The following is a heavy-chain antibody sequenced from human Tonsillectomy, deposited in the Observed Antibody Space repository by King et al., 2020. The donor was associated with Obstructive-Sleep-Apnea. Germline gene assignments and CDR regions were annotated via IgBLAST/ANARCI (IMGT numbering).Heavy chain of an antibody. Sequence: EVQLVESGGGLVQPGGSLRLSCAASGFTFSSYWMSWVRQGPGKGLEWVANINQDGTEKYNVDSVKGRFTISRDNAKNSLYLQMNSLRAEDTAVYYCARLSSSRFDYWGQGTLVTVSS. J-gene: IGHJ4*02. V-gene: IGHV3-7*03. D-gene: IGHD6-13*01. CDR3: ARLSSSRFDY. CDR2: INQDGTEK. CDR1: GFTFSSYW.